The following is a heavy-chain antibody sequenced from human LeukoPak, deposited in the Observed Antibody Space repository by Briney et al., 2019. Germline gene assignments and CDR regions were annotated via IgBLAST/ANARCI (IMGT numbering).Heavy chain of an antibody. CDR1: GFTFSNSG. D-gene: IGHD3-10*01. CDR3: IRGVDGVGMDV. CDR2: MSYNGRKT. V-gene: IGHV3-30*03. Sequence: GGSLRLSCAASGFTFSNSGIHWVRQAPGKGLEWVAVMSYNGRKTYYAESVKGRFTISRDNSRNTVYLQIDRLRGEDTAVYYCIRGVDGVGMDVWGQGTTVTVSS. J-gene: IGHJ6*02.